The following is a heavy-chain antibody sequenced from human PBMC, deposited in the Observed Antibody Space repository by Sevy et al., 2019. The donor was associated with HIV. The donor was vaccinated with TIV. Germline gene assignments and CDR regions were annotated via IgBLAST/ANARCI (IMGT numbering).Heavy chain of an antibody. Sequence: ASVKVSCKASGYTFTRYSMNWVRQAPGQGLEWMGWTNTNTGNPTYAQGFTGRFVFSLDTSVSTAYLQISSLKADDTAVYYCARAEVDTAIEGFDYWGQGTLVTVSS. J-gene: IGHJ4*02. D-gene: IGHD5-18*01. CDR3: ARAEVDTAIEGFDY. V-gene: IGHV7-4-1*02. CDR2: TNTNTGNP. CDR1: GYTFTRYS.